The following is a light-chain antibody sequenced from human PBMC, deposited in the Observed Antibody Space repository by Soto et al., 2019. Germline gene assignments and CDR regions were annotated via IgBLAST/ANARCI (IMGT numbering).Light chain of an antibody. V-gene: IGKV1-39*01. CDR3: QQSYPPWT. J-gene: IGKJ1*01. CDR1: QSISSY. Sequence: DIQMTQSPSSLSASVGDRVTITCRASQSISSYLNWYQQKPGKAPKLLIYAASSLQSGVPSRFSGSGSGTDFTLTISSLQPEDFATYYCQQSYPPWTFGQGTKVEIK. CDR2: AAS.